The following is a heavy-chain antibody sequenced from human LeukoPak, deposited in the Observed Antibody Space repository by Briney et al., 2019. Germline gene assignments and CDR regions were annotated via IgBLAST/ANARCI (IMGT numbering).Heavy chain of an antibody. CDR3: AKDLRREQWLANYFDY. CDR2: IRYDGSNK. J-gene: IGHJ4*02. D-gene: IGHD6-19*01. V-gene: IGHV3-30*02. Sequence: GGSLRLSCAASGFTFSSYGMHWVRQAPGKGLEWVAFIRYDGSNKHYADSVKGRFTISRDNSKNTLYLQMNSLRAEDTAVYYCAKDLRREQWLANYFDYWGQGTLVTVSS. CDR1: GFTFSSYG.